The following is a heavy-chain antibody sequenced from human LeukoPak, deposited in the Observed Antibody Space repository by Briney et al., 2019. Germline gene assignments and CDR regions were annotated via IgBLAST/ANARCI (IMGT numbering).Heavy chain of an antibody. CDR2: IYYSGST. Sequence: PSETLSLTCTVSGGSISSYYWSWIPQPPGKGLEWIGYIYYSGSTNYNPSLKSRVTISVDTSKNQFSLKLSSVTAADTAVYYCARVYYYDSSGYYYFDYWGQGTLVTVSS. D-gene: IGHD3-22*01. CDR3: ARVYYYDSSGYYYFDY. J-gene: IGHJ4*02. CDR1: GGSISSYY. V-gene: IGHV4-59*01.